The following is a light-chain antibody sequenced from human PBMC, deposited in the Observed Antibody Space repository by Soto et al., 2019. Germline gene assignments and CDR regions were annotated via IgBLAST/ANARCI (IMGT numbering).Light chain of an antibody. CDR2: DAY. CDR3: QQRGKWPRT. J-gene: IGKJ1*01. Sequence: EIVLTQSPGTLSLSPGERATISCRASQSVSNHLAWYQQKPGQAPSLLIYDAYNRATGIPARFSGSGSGTDFTLAISSLEPEDFAIYYCQQRGKWPRTFGQGTKVEIK. V-gene: IGKV3-11*01. CDR1: QSVSNH.